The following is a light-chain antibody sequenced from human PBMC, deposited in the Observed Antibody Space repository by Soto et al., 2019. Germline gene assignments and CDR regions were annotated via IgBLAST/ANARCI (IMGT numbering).Light chain of an antibody. Sequence: QSVLTQPPSVSGAPGQKVTISCSGSSSNIGNNYVSWYQQLPATAPKLLIYEDNKRPSGIPDRFSGSKSGTSSTLGITGLQTGDEAEYYCGTWDSSLSAAVFGTGTKVIVL. V-gene: IGLV1-51*02. J-gene: IGLJ1*01. CDR2: EDN. CDR1: SSNIGNNY. CDR3: GTWDSSLSAAV.